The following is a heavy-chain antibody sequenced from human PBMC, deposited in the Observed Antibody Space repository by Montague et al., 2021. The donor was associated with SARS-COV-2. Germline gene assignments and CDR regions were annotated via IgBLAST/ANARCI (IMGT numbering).Heavy chain of an antibody. CDR1: GGSIGTYY. V-gene: IGHV4-59*01. Sequence: SESLSLVYTVSGGSIGTYYWNWIRQSPGKGLEWLGYIYYTGSTKYSPSLKSRVTISMDTSRDQLSLWLKSVTAADTAVYYCARDNYGDWGYYGLDVWGQGTTVIVSS. CDR2: IYYTGST. CDR3: ARDNYGDWGYYGLDV. D-gene: IGHD4-17*01. J-gene: IGHJ6*02.